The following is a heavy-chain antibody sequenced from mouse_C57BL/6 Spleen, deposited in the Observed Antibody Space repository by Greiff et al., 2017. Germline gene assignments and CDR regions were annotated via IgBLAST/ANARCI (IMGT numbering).Heavy chain of an antibody. CDR1: GYTFTSYW. CDR3: ARGAPYYYGSSYHFDY. V-gene: IGHV1-69*01. CDR2: IDPSDSYT. J-gene: IGHJ2*01. Sequence: QVQLKQPGAELVMPGASVKLSCKASGYTFTSYWMHWVKQRPGQGLEWIGEIDPSDSYTNYNQKFKGKSTLTVDKSSSTAYMQLSSLTSEDSAVYYCARGAPYYYGSSYHFDYWGQGTTLTVSS. D-gene: IGHD1-1*01.